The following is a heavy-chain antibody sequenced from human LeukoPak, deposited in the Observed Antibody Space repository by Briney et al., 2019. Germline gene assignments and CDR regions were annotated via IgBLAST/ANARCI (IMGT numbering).Heavy chain of an antibody. CDR2: IYPGDSDT. J-gene: IGHJ6*03. D-gene: IGHD2-15*01. CDR1: GYSFTSYW. CDR3: ARRYCSGGSCYNYMDV. Sequence: GESLKISCKGSGYSFTSYWSGWVRQMPGKGLEWMGIIYPGDSDTRYSPSFQGQVTISADKSIRTAYLQWSSLKDSDTAMYYCARRYCSGGSCYNYMDVWGKGTTVTVSS. V-gene: IGHV5-51*01.